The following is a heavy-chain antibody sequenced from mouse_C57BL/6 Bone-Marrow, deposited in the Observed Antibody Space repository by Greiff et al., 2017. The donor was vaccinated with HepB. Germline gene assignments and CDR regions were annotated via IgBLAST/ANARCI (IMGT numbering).Heavy chain of an antibody. Sequence: QVQLQQPGAELVKPGASVKLSCKASGYTFTSYWMQWVKQRPGQGLEWIGEIDPSDSYTNYNQKFKGKATLTVDTSSSTAYMQLSSLTSEDSAVYYCARWLIYYYGSSFFDYWGQGTTLTVSS. CDR1: GYTFTSYW. CDR3: ARWLIYYYGSSFFDY. D-gene: IGHD1-1*01. V-gene: IGHV1-50*01. J-gene: IGHJ2*01. CDR2: IDPSDSYT.